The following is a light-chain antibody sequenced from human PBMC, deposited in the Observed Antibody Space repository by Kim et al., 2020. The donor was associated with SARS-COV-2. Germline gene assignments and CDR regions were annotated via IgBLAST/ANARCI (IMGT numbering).Light chain of an antibody. CDR3: QQRSNWPYT. J-gene: IGKJ2*01. CDR1: QSVSSY. V-gene: IGKV3-11*01. CDR2: DAS. Sequence: EIVLTQSPATLSLSPGERATLSCRASQSVSSYLAWYQQKPGQAPRLLIYDASNRATGIPARFSGSGSGTDFTLTISSLEPEGFAVYYCQQRSNWPYTFGQGTKLEF.